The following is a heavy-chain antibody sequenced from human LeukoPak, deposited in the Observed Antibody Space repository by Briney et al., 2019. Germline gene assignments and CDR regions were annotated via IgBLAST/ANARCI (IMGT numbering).Heavy chain of an antibody. Sequence: ASVKVSCKASGYTFTGYYMHWVRQAPGQGLEWMGWINPNSGGTNYAQKFQGRVTMTRDTSISTDYMELSRLRSDDTAVYYCAFSYGSGSYYRYWGQGTLVTVSS. V-gene: IGHV1-2*02. CDR3: AFSYGSGSYYRY. D-gene: IGHD3-10*01. CDR2: INPNSGGT. J-gene: IGHJ4*02. CDR1: GYTFTGYY.